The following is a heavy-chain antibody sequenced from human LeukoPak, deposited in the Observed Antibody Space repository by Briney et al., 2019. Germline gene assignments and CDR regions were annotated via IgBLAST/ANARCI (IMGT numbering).Heavy chain of an antibody. Sequence: SETLSLTCAVFGESVRAPVTGFFWSWIRQSPGKGLEWIGEINHSGSSNYNPSLKSRVTISAESSKNHFSLKMTSATAADTAVYYCARVYGIAAALVYYYMDVWGKGTTVTVSS. V-gene: IGHV4-34*01. J-gene: IGHJ6*03. D-gene: IGHD6-13*01. CDR3: ARVYGIAAALVYYYMDV. CDR2: INHSGSS. CDR1: GESVRAPVTGFF.